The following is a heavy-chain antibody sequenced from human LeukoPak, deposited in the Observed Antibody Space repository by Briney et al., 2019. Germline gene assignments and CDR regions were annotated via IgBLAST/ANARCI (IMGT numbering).Heavy chain of an antibody. Sequence: GGSLRLSCAASGLTVSGNYMSWVRQAPGKGLEWVSLIHPGGSTYYADSVKGRFTISRDISKNTLYLQLNSLRPEDTAVYYCAGSGSYFAYWGQGTLVTGSS. J-gene: IGHJ4*02. CDR3: AGSGSYFAY. CDR1: GLTVSGNY. V-gene: IGHV3-66*02. CDR2: IHPGGST. D-gene: IGHD1-26*01.